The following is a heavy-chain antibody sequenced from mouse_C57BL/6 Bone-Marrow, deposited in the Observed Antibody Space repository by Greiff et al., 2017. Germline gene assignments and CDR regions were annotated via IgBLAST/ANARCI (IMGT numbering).Heavy chain of an antibody. CDR3: AREESIYGSSCYYARDY. J-gene: IGHJ4*01. Sequence: QVQLQQPGAELVKPGASVKLSCKASGYTFTSYWMQWVKQRPGQGLEWIGEIAPSDSYTNYNQKFKGKATLTVDTSSSTAYMQLSSLTSEDSAVYYCAREESIYGSSCYYARDYGGQGTSVTVSS. V-gene: IGHV1-50*01. CDR1: GYTFTSYW. D-gene: IGHD1-1*01. CDR2: IAPSDSYT.